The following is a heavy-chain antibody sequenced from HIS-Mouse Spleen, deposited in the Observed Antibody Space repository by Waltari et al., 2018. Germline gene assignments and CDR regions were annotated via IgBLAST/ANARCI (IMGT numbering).Heavy chain of an antibody. Sequence: QVQLVESGGGVVQPGRSLRLSCAAPGFTFTSDGIHWVRQAPGKGPDKWLEWVGVLSEDGSNKYCPDAVQGRITISRDNCKHTLYRQRNSLRAEATDVYDCAKDTSGGYSDYWGQGTLVTVSS. CDR3: AKDTSGGYSDY. J-gene: IGHJ4*03. CDR1: GFTFTSDG. D-gene: IGHD1-26*01. CDR2: LSEDGSNK. V-gene: IGHV3-30*18.